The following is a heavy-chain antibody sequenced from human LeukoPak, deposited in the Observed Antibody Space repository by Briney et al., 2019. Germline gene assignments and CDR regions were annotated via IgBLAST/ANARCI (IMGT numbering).Heavy chain of an antibody. Sequence: PGGSLRLSCAASGFTFSSYGMHWVRQAPGKGLEWVAVISYDGSEKHYADPVKGRFTISRDNSKNTLYLQMNSLRAEDTAVYYCAREGNSGYYPYWGQGILVTVSS. J-gene: IGHJ4*02. CDR3: AREGNSGYYPY. CDR1: GFTFSSYG. V-gene: IGHV3-30*03. CDR2: ISYDGSEK. D-gene: IGHD3-22*01.